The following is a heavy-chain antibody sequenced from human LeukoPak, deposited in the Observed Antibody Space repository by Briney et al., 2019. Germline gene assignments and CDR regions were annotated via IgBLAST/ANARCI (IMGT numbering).Heavy chain of an antibody. CDR3: ARVNLHSGGSCYSCVRAFDI. CDR2: IKQDGSET. CDR1: GFTFSNYW. Sequence: GGSLRLSCAASGFTFSNYWMNWVRQAPGKGLECLANIKQDGSETYYADSVKGRFTISRDNAKNSLYLQMNSLRAEDTAVYYCARVNLHSGGSCYSCVRAFDIWGQGTMVTVSS. V-gene: IGHV3-7*01. D-gene: IGHD2-15*01. J-gene: IGHJ3*02.